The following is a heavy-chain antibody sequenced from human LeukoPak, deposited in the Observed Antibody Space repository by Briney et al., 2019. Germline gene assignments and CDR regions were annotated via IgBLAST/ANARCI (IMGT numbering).Heavy chain of an antibody. V-gene: IGHV4-39*01. CDR1: GGSVSSSIYY. D-gene: IGHD3-9*01. Sequence: PSETLSLTCTVSGGSVSSSIYYWGWIRRPPGKGLEWIGSIYYSGSTSYNPSLKSRVTISVDTSKNQLSLKLTSVTAADTAVYYCASRNDILTGYVFDFWGQGTLVTVSS. CDR3: ASRNDILTGYVFDF. J-gene: IGHJ4*02. CDR2: IYYSGST.